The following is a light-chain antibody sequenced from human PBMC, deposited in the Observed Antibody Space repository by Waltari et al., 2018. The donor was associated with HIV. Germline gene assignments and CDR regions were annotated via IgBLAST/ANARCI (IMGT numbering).Light chain of an antibody. CDR3: MQSLQLPPT. CDR1: QGLTHSDGKTY. V-gene: IGKV2D-29*01. CDR2: QVS. J-gene: IGKJ2*01. Sequence: EIVLTQAPPSLSVSTGQPATTSCKPSQGLTHSDGKTYLYWYLQRPGKPPQLLIYQVSTRFSGVPDRFSGSGTWPFFTLRISRVEPEDAGTYYCMQSLQLPPTFGQGTRLDIK.